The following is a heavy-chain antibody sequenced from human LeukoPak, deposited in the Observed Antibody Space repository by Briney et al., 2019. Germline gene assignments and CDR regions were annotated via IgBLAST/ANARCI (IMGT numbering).Heavy chain of an antibody. V-gene: IGHV1-69*06. J-gene: IGHJ6*03. Sequence: ASVKVSCKASGGTFSSYAISWVRQAPGEGLEWMGGIIPIFGAAKYVQKCQSRVTITAEKSTTTAYMELSSLRSEHTAVYYCASPISDYYGSASYYMSGYYYYYMDVWGKGTSVTVSS. D-gene: IGHD3-10*01. CDR1: GGTFSSYA. CDR2: IIPIFGAA. CDR3: ASPISDYYGSASYYMSGYYYYYMDV.